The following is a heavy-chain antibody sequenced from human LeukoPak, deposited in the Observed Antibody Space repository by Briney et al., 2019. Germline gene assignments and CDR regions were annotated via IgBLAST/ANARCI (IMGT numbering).Heavy chain of an antibody. Sequence: GGSLRLFCAASGFTFNKYGMHYVRQAPGKGLEWVAVLLDDGRNKNYADSVKGRFTISRDNSNNTLYLQMNSLRAEDTGVYYCAKDRETTASGTFDYWGQGTLVTVSS. CDR3: AKDRETTASGTFDY. CDR2: LLDDGRNK. D-gene: IGHD6-13*01. V-gene: IGHV3-30*18. CDR1: GFTFNKYG. J-gene: IGHJ4*02.